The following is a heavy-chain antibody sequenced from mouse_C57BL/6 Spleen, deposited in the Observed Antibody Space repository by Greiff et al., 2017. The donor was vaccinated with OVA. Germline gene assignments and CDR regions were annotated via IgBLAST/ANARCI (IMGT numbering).Heavy chain of an antibody. CDR3: ARNSWGLRREGYAMDY. J-gene: IGHJ4*01. CDR1: GFSLTSYG. V-gene: IGHV2-2*01. Sequence: VKLMESGPGLVQPSQSLSITCTVSGFSLTSYGVHWVRQSPGKGLEWLGVIWSGGSTDYNAAFISRLSISKDNSQSQVFFKMNSLQADDAAIYDCARNSWGLRREGYAMDYWGQGTSVTVSS. D-gene: IGHD2-4*01. CDR2: IWSGGST.